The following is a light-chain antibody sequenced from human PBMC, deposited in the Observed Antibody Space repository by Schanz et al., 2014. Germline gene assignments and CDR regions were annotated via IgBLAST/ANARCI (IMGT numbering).Light chain of an antibody. V-gene: IGKV3-20*01. J-gene: IGKJ2*01. CDR1: QSVGSS. CDR2: GAS. CDR3: QQYGSSPPMYT. Sequence: EILMTQSPATLSLSPGERATLSCRASQSVGSSLAWYQQKPGQAPKLLIYGASSRATGIPDRFSGSGSGTDFTLTISRLEPEDLAVYYCQQYGSSPPMYTFGQGTKLEIK.